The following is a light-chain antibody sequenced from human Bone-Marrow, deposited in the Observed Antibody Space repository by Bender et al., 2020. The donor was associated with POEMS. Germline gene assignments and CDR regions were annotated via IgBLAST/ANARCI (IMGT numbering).Light chain of an antibody. CDR3: HSYDGSNWV. CDR1: SGSIATNY. Sequence: NFMLTQPHSVSESPGKTVTISCTRSSGSIATNYVQWYQQRPGSSPTTVIYEDDLRPSGVPDPFSGSIDSSSNSASLSISGLKTEDEADYYCHSYDGSNWVFGGGTKLTVL. CDR2: EDD. J-gene: IGLJ3*02. V-gene: IGLV6-57*01.